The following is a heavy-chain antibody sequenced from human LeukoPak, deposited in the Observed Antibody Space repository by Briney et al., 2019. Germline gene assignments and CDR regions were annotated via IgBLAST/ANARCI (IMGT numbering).Heavy chain of an antibody. CDR3: ARGAEIEGAFDY. Sequence: SVMVSCKASVGTFSSYAISWVRQAPGQGLEWMGGIIPIFGTANYAQKFQGSVTITADESTSTAYMELSSLRSEDTAVYYCARGAEIEGAFDYWGQGTLVTVSS. D-gene: IGHD3-22*01. V-gene: IGHV1-69*13. CDR1: VGTFSSYA. CDR2: IIPIFGTA. J-gene: IGHJ4*02.